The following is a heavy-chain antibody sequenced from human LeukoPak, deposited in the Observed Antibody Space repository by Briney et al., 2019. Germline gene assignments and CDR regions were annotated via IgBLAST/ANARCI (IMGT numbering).Heavy chain of an antibody. CDR3: ARLTLPRGIRIDY. V-gene: IGHV3-53*01. D-gene: IGHD3-10*01. Sequence: PGRSLRLSCAASGFTFSSYAMHWVRQAPGKGLEWVSLIYSGGSTYYADSVKGRFTISRDNSKNTLYLQMNSLRAEDTAVYYCARLTLPRGIRIDYWGQGTLVTVSS. CDR1: GFTFSSYA. J-gene: IGHJ4*02. CDR2: IYSGGST.